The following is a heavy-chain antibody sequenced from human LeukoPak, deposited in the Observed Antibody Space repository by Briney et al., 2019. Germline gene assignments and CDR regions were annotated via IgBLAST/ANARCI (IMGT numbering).Heavy chain of an antibody. D-gene: IGHD3-16*01. V-gene: IGHV1-18*01. J-gene: IGHJ4*02. CDR1: GYTFTTYG. CDR3: AREGLGELTLDC. CDR2: ISTDNGDT. Sequence: ASVKVSCKSSGYTFTTYGITWVRQAPGQGLEWMGWISTDNGDTNYAQKLQGRVTMTTDTSTSTAYMELRSLRSDDTAVYYCAREGLGELTLDCWGQGTLVTVSS.